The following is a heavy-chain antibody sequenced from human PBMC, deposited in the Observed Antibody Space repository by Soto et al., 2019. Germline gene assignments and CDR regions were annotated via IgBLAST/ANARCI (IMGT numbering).Heavy chain of an antibody. J-gene: IGHJ4*02. V-gene: IGHV3-30-3*01. D-gene: IGHD2-8*01. CDR3: AREYAD. Sequence: VGSLRLSCAASGFTFSSYAMRWVRQAPGRGLEWVAVISYDGSNKYYADSVKGRFTISRDNSKNTLYLQMNSLRAEDTAVYYCAREYADWGQGTLVTVS. CDR2: ISYDGSNK. CDR1: GFTFSSYA.